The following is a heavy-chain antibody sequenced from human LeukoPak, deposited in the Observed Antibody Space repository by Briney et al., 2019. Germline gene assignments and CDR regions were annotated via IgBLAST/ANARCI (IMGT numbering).Heavy chain of an antibody. Sequence: GRSLRLSCAVSGFNSEDHAMHWVRQAPGKGLEWVSGISWNSGSIGYADSVKGRFTISRDNAKNSLYLQMNSLRAEDTALYYCANGDYVGYFQHWGQGTLVTVSS. J-gene: IGHJ1*01. D-gene: IGHD4-17*01. CDR2: ISWNSGSI. CDR1: GFNSEDHA. CDR3: ANGDYVGYFQH. V-gene: IGHV3-9*02.